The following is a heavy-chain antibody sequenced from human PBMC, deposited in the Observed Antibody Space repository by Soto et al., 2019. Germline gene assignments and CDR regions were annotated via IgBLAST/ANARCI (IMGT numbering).Heavy chain of an antibody. J-gene: IGHJ4*02. D-gene: IGHD3-16*01. CDR2: IFYSGIS. Sequence: SETLSLTCTVSGGSISSGGYYWSWIRQHPGKGLEWIGYIFYSGISYYNPSLRSRVTISVDTSKNQFSLTLRSVTAADTAVYYCARDRIMLTFGGGSGEWGIDSWGQGTLVTVSS. V-gene: IGHV4-31*03. CDR1: GGSISSGGYY. CDR3: ARDRIMLTFGGGSGEWGIDS.